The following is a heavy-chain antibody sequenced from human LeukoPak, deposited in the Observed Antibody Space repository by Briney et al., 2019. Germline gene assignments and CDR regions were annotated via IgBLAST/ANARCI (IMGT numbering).Heavy chain of an antibody. V-gene: IGHV3-7*03. J-gene: IGHJ4*02. D-gene: IGHD5-12*01. CDR3: ARNRGWLQFDY. Sequence: GGSLRLSCAASGFSFSDHWLDWVRQAPGKGLEWVAHIKGDGSQKCYVDSVKGRFTISRDNAKTPLYLQMDSLRAEDTAVYYCARNRGWLQFDYWGQGTLVTVSS. CDR1: GFSFSDHW. CDR2: IKGDGSQK.